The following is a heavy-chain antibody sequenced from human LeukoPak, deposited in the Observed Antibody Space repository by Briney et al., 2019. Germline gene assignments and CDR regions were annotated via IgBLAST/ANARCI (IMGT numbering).Heavy chain of an antibody. V-gene: IGHV4-34*01. J-gene: IGHJ6*03. D-gene: IGHD2-2*02. CDR2: INHSGST. CDR3: ARIAARAAGRGYCSSTSCYTRSSYYYMDV. Sequence: SETLSLTCAVYGGSFSGYYWSWIRQPPGKGLEWIGEINHSGSTNYNPSLKSRVTISVDTSKNQFSLKLSSVTAADTAVYYCARIAARAAGRGYCSSTSCYTRSSYYYMDVWGKGTTVTVSS. CDR1: GGSFSGYY.